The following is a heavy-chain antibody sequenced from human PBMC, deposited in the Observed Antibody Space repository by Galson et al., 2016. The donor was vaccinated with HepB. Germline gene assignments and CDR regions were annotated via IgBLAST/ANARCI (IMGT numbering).Heavy chain of an antibody. V-gene: IGHV3-23*01. D-gene: IGHD1-26*01. CDR1: GFSVNNFW. Sequence: SLRLSCAASGFSVNNFWMSWVRQAPGKGLEWVSVISGSGASTYYADSVKGRFTISRDDAKNTLYLQMNTLRVEDTAVYYCTRETRWYFDLWGRGTLLTVAS. CDR2: ISGSGAST. J-gene: IGHJ2*01. CDR3: TRETRWYFDL.